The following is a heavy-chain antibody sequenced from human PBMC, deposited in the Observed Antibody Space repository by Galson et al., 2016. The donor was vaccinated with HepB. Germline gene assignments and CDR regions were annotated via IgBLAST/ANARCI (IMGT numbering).Heavy chain of an antibody. CDR2: IKSYTDGGTT. Sequence: SLRLSCAASGFTFSRAWMNWVRQAPGKGLEWVGRIKSYTDGGTTEYAAPMKGRFTFSRDASNNRLYLQMNSLKTEDTAVYYCTTSSTRGYTYGPSAYWGRGTLVAVSS. CDR1: GFTFSRAW. V-gene: IGHV3-15*01. D-gene: IGHD5-18*01. J-gene: IGHJ4*02. CDR3: TTSSTRGYTYGPSAY.